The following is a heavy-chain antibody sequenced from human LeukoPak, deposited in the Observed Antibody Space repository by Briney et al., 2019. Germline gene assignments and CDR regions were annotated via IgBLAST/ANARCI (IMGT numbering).Heavy chain of an antibody. CDR2: TYYRSKWYN. V-gene: IGHV6-1*01. CDR1: GDSVSSNSAA. Sequence: SQTLSLTCAISGDSVSSNSAAWNWIRQSPSRGLEWLGRTYYRSKWYNDYAVSVKSRISITPDTSKNHFSLQLNSVTPEDTAVYYCARDEQWLVYFHSWGQGTLVTVSS. D-gene: IGHD6-19*01. J-gene: IGHJ4*02. CDR3: ARDEQWLVYFHS.